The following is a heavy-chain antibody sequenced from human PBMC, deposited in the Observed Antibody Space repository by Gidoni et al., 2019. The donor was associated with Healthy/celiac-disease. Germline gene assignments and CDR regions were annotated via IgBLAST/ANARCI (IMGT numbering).Heavy chain of an antibody. J-gene: IGHJ5*02. CDR2: VYYSGST. CDR1: GGSISSGGYY. Sequence: QVQLQESGPGLVKPSQTLSLTCTVSGGSISSGGYYWSWIRQHPGKGMEWSGYVYYSGSTYYNRTHQARVTVAVDTSKNQFALKLRSGTGADTAVYYCGREGGGVRGNLNWFDPWGQGTLVTVSS. V-gene: IGHV4-31*03. D-gene: IGHD3-10*01. CDR3: GREGGGVRGNLNWFDP.